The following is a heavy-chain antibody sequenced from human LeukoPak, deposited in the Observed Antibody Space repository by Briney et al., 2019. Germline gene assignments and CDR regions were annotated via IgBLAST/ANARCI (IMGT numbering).Heavy chain of an antibody. CDR1: GYSISSGYY. Sequence: SETLSLTCNVAGYSISSGYYWRWIRQPPGKGLEWIGSIYHSGSTNYNPSLKTRVTITVETSTNQFSQKLSSGLAAEQTGFYCARGANYGGNAVENRFDPWGERTLVTVSS. D-gene: IGHD4-23*01. J-gene: IGHJ5*02. V-gene: IGHV4-38-2*02. CDR2: IYHSGST. CDR3: ARGANYGGNAVENRFDP.